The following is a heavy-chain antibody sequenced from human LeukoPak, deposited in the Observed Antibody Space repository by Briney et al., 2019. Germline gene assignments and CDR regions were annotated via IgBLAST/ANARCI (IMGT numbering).Heavy chain of an antibody. V-gene: IGHV1-69*06. Sequence: ASVKVSCKASGGTFSSYAISWVRQVPGQGLEWMGGIIPIFGTANYAQKFQGRVTITADKSTSTAYMELSSLRSEDTAVYYCARVGDTAMVNRAFDIWGQGTMVTVSS. D-gene: IGHD5-18*01. J-gene: IGHJ3*02. CDR2: IIPIFGTA. CDR3: ARVGDTAMVNRAFDI. CDR1: GGTFSSYA.